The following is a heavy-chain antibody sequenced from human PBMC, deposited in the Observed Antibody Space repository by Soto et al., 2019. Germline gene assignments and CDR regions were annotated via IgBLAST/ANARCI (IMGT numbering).Heavy chain of an antibody. J-gene: IGHJ6*02. CDR1: GGSISSSDYY. V-gene: IGHV4-39*01. CDR2: IYYRGST. Sequence: QLQLQESGPGLVKPSETLSLTCTVSGGSISSSDYYWGWIRQPPGKGLEWIGIIYYRGSTYYNPSLKSRVTISVDMSKNQFSLKLSSVTAADTAVYYCARTIPNSCFRRGMDVWGQGTTVTVSS. CDR3: ARTIPNSCFRRGMDV. D-gene: IGHD2-21*01.